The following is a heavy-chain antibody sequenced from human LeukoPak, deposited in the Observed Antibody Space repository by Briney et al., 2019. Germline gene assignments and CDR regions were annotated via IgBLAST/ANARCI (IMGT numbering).Heavy chain of an antibody. CDR1: GGTFISYA. CDR2: IIPIFGTA. V-gene: IGHV1-69*13. J-gene: IGHJ6*02. Sequence: SVKVSCKASGGTFISYAISWVRQAPGQGLEWMGGIIPIFGTANYAQKFQGRVTITADESTSTAYMELSSLRSEDTAVYYCARGGLGDYDYYYYYGMDVWGQGTTVTVSS. D-gene: IGHD4-17*01. CDR3: ARGGLGDYDYYYYYGMDV.